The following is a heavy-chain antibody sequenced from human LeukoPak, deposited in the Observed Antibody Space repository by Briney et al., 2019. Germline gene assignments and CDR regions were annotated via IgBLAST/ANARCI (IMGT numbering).Heavy chain of an antibody. Sequence: PGGSLRLSCAASGLTFSIYAISWVRQAPGKGLEWVSAISASGGSTYYADSVKGRFTFSRDNSKNTLYLQMNSLRAEDTAVYYCSKVGGYCSSTSCYEGIYGLDVWGQGTTVTVSS. CDR2: ISASGGST. CDR3: SKVGGYCSSTSCYEGIYGLDV. J-gene: IGHJ6*02. CDR1: GLTFSIYA. V-gene: IGHV3-23*01. D-gene: IGHD2-2*01.